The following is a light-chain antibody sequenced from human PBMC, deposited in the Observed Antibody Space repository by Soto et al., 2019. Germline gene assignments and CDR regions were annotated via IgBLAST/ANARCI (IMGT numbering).Light chain of an antibody. Sequence: IVLTQSPATLSLSPGKRATLSCRASQYMTRTYIAWYQQKPGQAPRLLIYAASNRATGIPDKFSGSGSGADYSLTISRLEPEDSAVYYCHQYDKAPQTFGQGTKVDIK. CDR3: HQYDKAPQT. V-gene: IGKV3-20*01. CDR2: AAS. J-gene: IGKJ2*01. CDR1: QYMTRTY.